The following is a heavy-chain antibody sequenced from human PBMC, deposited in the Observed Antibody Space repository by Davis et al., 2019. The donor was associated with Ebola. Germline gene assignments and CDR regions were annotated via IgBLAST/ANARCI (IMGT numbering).Heavy chain of an antibody. CDR1: GGSISSYY. J-gene: IGHJ5*02. CDR3: ARDREYCSSTSCYGWFDP. CDR2: IYYSGST. V-gene: IGHV4-59*06. D-gene: IGHD2-2*01. Sequence: SETLSLTCTVSGGSISSYYWSWIRQPPGKGLEWIGYIYYSGSTYYNPSLKSRVTISVDTSKNQFSLKLSSVTAADTAVYYCARDREYCSSTSCYGWFDPWGQGTLVTVSS.